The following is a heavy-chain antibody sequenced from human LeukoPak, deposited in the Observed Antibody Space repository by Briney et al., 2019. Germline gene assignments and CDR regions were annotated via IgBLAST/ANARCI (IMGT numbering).Heavy chain of an antibody. D-gene: IGHD2-8*01. Sequence: ASVKVSCKASGYTSTSYGISWVRQAPGQGLEWMGWISAYNGNTNYAQKLQGRVTMTTDTSTSTAYMELRSLRSDDTAVYYCARGHYCTNGVCFPDYWGQGTLVTVSS. CDR3: ARGHYCTNGVCFPDY. CDR1: GYTSTSYG. J-gene: IGHJ4*02. V-gene: IGHV1-18*01. CDR2: ISAYNGNT.